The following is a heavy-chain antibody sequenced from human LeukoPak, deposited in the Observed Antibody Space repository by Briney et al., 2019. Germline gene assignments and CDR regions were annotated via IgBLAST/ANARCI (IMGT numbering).Heavy chain of an antibody. CDR1: GGSISSYY. CDR3: ARHRVGYCSGGSCSYRATNYYYYMDV. Sequence: PSETLSLTCTVSGGSISSYYWSWIRQPPGKGREWIGYLYYSGSTNYNPSLKSRVTISVDTSKNQFSLKLSSVTAADTAVYYCARHRVGYCSGGSCSYRATNYYYYMDVWGKGTTVTVSS. V-gene: IGHV4-59*08. CDR2: LYYSGST. J-gene: IGHJ6*03. D-gene: IGHD2-15*01.